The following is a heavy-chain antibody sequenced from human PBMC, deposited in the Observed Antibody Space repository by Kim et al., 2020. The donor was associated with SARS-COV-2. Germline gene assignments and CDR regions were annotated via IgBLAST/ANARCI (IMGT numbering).Heavy chain of an antibody. J-gene: IGHJ5*02. CDR1: GFTFSSYS. CDR2: ISSSSSYI. CDR3: ARDLVFNYDILTGYSSSEP. Sequence: GGSLRLSCAASGFTFSSYSMNWVRQAPGKGLEWVSSISSSSSYIYYADSVKGRFTTSRDNAKNSLYLQMNSLRAEDTSVYYCARDLVFNYDILTGYSSSEPWGHGTLRTLSS. V-gene: IGHV3-21*01. D-gene: IGHD3-9*01.